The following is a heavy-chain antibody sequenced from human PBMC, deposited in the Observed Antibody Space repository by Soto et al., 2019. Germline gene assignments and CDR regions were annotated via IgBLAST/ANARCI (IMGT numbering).Heavy chain of an antibody. Sequence: GGSLRLSCAASGFTFDDYAMHWVRQAPGKGLEWVSLISWDGGSTYYADSVKGRFTISRDNSKNSLYLQMNSLRAEDTALYYCAKDKGGGYYYGSGSYYYYYGMDVWGQGTTVTVSS. CDR1: GFTFDDYA. J-gene: IGHJ6*02. CDR3: AKDKGGGYYYGSGSYYYYYGMDV. V-gene: IGHV3-43D*03. D-gene: IGHD3-10*01. CDR2: ISWDGGST.